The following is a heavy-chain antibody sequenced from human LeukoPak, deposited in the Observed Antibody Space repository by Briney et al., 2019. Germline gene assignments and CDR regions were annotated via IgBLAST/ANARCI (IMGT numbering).Heavy chain of an antibody. CDR3: ATELAGWRTVGNAFDI. J-gene: IGHJ3*02. V-gene: IGHV1-24*01. CDR1: GYTLTELS. D-gene: IGHD4-23*01. CDR2: FDPEDGET. Sequence: GASVKDSCKVSGYTLTELSMHLVRQAPGKGLEWMGGFDPEDGETIYAQKFQGRVTMTEDTSTDTAYMELSSLRSEDTAVYYCATELAGWRTVGNAFDIWGQGTMVTVSS.